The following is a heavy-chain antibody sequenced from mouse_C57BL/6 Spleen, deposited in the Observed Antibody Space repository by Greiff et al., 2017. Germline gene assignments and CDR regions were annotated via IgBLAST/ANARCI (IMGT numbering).Heavy chain of an antibody. CDR2: ISSGSSTI. CDR1: GFTFSDYG. V-gene: IGHV5-17*01. J-gene: IGHJ3*01. CDR3: ARESVYDGYFGRFAY. Sequence: EVNVVESGGGLVKPGGSLKLSCAASGFTFSDYGMHWVRQAPEKGLEWVAYISSGSSTIYYADTVKGRFTISRDNAKNTLFLQMTSLRSEDTAMYYCARESVYDGYFGRFAYWGQGTLVTVSA. D-gene: IGHD2-3*01.